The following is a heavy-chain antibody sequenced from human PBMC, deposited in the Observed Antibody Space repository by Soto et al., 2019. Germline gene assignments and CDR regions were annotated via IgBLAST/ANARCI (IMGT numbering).Heavy chain of an antibody. Sequence: SVKVSCKASGFTFTSSAVQWVRQARGQRLEWIGWIVVGSGNTNYAQKFQGRVTITADESTSTAYMELSSLRSEDTAVYYCARSIVVVVAEYYYGMDVWGQGTTVTVSS. CDR3: ARSIVVVVAEYYYGMDV. D-gene: IGHD2-15*01. CDR2: IVVGSGNT. CDR1: GFTFTSSA. V-gene: IGHV1-58*01. J-gene: IGHJ6*02.